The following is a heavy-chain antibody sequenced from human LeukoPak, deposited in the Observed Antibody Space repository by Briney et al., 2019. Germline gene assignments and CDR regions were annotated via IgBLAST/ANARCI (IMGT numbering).Heavy chain of an antibody. CDR1: GYTFTSYG. CDR3: ARDRVVYYDILTGYPSHYYGMDV. CDR2: IGAYNGNT. J-gene: IGHJ6*02. Sequence: ASVKVSCKASGYTFTSYGISWVRQAPGQGLEWMGWIGAYNGNTNYAQKLQGRVTMTTDTSTSTAYMELRSLRSDDTAVYYCARDRVVYYDILTGYPSHYYGMDVWGQGTTVTVSS. D-gene: IGHD3-9*01. V-gene: IGHV1-18*01.